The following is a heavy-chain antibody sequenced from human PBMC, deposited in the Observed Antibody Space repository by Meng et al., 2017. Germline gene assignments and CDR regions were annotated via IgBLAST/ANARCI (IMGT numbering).Heavy chain of an antibody. CDR2: IVYSGST. CDR1: GGSVGSGNYY. D-gene: IGHD4-17*01. Sequence: QGQLQESGPGLVRPSGTLSLTCTVSGGSVGSGNYYWSWIQQPPGKGLEWIGYIVYSGSTTYNPSLKTRVTISVDTSKNQFSLKLTSVTAADTAVYFCARDVGGDYETLFDYWGQGTLVTVSS. V-gene: IGHV4-61*01. J-gene: IGHJ4*02. CDR3: ARDVGGDYETLFDY.